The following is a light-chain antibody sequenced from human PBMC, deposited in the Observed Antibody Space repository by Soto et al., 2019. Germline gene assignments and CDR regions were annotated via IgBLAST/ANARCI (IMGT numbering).Light chain of an antibody. CDR2: DAS. CDR3: QQRSNWPT. CDR1: QSVSSY. V-gene: IGKV3-11*01. Sequence: TLSLSPGERSTLSCRASQSVSSYLAWYQQKPGQAPRLLIYDASNRATGIPARFSGSGSGTDFTLTISSLEPEDFAVYYCQQRSNWPTFGQGTKVDIK. J-gene: IGKJ1*01.